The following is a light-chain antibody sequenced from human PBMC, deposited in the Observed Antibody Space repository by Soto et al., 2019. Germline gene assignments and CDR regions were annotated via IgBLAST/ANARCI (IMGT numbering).Light chain of an antibody. CDR2: SNN. J-gene: IGLJ2*01. Sequence: QSVVTQPPSASGTPGQRVTISCSGSSSNIGTNTVNWYQQLPGTAPKLLIYSNNQRPSGVPDRFSGSKSGTSASLAISGLQSEDEADYYCAAWHDSLHGWVYGGGTKLTVL. CDR1: SSNIGTNT. CDR3: AAWHDSLHGWV. V-gene: IGLV1-44*01.